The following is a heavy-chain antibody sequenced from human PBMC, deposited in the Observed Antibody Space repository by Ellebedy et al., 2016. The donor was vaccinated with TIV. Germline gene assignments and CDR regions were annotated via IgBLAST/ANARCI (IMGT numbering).Heavy chain of an antibody. Sequence: GGSLRLXXATSGFAFGTYSMHWVRQAPGKGLEWVALISYDGSQKYYANSVKGRFTVSRDNSKNTLYLQLDSLRVEDTAVYYCARGAYFTVTDTSLIDYWGQGTLVTVSS. CDR2: ISYDGSQK. CDR3: ARGAYFTVTDTSLIDY. V-gene: IGHV3-30-3*01. J-gene: IGHJ4*02. D-gene: IGHD6-19*01. CDR1: GFAFGTYS.